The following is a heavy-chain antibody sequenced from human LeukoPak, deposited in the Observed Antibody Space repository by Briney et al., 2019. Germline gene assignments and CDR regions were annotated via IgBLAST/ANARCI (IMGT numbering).Heavy chain of an antibody. D-gene: IGHD1-26*01. V-gene: IGHV1-8*01. CDR2: MNPNSGNT. CDR1: GYTFTSYA. Sequence: ASVKVSCKASGYTFTSYAINWVRQDTGQGVEWMGWMNPNSGNTGDAQKFQGRVTMTRNTSISTAYMELSSLRSEETAVYYCSIVGAIDFDYWGQGTLVTVSS. J-gene: IGHJ4*02. CDR3: SIVGAIDFDY.